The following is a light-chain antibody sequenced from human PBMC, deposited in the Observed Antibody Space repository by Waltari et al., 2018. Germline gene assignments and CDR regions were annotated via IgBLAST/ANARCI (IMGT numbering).Light chain of an antibody. Sequence: DIQMTQSPSSLSASVGARVTITCRASQSISSYLNWYQQKPGKAPKLLIYAASSLQSGVPSRFSGSGSGTDFTLTISSLQPEDFATYYCQQSYSTPVTFGPGTKVDIK. CDR1: QSISSY. J-gene: IGKJ3*01. CDR3: QQSYSTPVT. V-gene: IGKV1-39*01. CDR2: AAS.